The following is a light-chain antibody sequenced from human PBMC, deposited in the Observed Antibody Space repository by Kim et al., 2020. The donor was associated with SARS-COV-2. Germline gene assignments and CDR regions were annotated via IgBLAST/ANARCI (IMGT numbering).Light chain of an antibody. CDR3: QQYNSFPYT. CDR1: QSISSW. CDR2: DAS. V-gene: IGKV1-5*01. Sequence: SASVGDRVTITCRASQSISSWLAWYQQKPGKAPKLLIYDASSLESGVPSRFSGSGSGTEFTLTISSLQPDDFATYYCQQYNSFPYTCGQGTKLEIK. J-gene: IGKJ2*01.